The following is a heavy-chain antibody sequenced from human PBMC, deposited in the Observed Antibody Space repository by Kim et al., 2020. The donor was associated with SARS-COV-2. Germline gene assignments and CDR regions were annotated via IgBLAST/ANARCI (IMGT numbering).Heavy chain of an antibody. Sequence: GGSLRLSCAASGFTFSSYAMSWVRQAPGKGLEWVSAISGSGGSTYYADSVKGRFTISRDNSKNTLYLQMNSLRAEDTAVYYCAKVDSSGFAPNWFDPWGQGTLVTVSS. CDR3: AKVDSSGFAPNWFDP. V-gene: IGHV3-23*01. CDR1: GFTFSSYA. CDR2: ISGSGGST. D-gene: IGHD6-19*01. J-gene: IGHJ5*02.